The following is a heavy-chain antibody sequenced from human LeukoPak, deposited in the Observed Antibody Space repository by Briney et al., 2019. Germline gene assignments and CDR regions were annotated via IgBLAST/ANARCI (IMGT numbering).Heavy chain of an antibody. Sequence: HSGGSLRLSCAASGFTFSSYGMRWVRQAPGTGLEWVAVISYDGTNKYYADSVKGRFTISRDNSKNTLYLQMNSLRAEDTAVYYCAKDRGYNSGRGPIDYWGQGTLVTVSS. CDR1: GFTFSSYG. J-gene: IGHJ4*02. D-gene: IGHD6-19*01. CDR3: AKDRGYNSGRGPIDY. V-gene: IGHV3-30*18. CDR2: ISYDGTNK.